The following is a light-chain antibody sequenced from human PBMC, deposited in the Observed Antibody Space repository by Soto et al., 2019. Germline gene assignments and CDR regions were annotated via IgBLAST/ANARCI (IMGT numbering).Light chain of an antibody. CDR1: ETVSSN. Sequence: DIVLTQSPGTLSLSPGERATLSCRASETVSSNYLAWYQQKPGQAPRLLIYGTSNRATGIPARFSGSGSGTEFTLTISSLQSEDFAVYYCQQYNNWPWTFGQGTKVDIK. V-gene: IGKV3-15*01. CDR2: GTS. J-gene: IGKJ1*01. CDR3: QQYNNWPWT.